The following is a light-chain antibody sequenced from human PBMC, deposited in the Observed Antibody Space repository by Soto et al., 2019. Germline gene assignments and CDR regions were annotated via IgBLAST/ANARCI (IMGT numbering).Light chain of an antibody. CDR3: QQYGYSGTT. CDR2: GAS. V-gene: IGKV3-20*01. CDR1: QSVSSSY. J-gene: IGKJ4*01. Sequence: EIVLTQSPGTLSLSPGERATLSCRASQSVSSSYLAWYQQKPGQAPRLLIYGASSRATGIPDRFSGSGSGTDFTLTISRLEPYDFAVYYCQQYGYSGTTFVGATKVDIK.